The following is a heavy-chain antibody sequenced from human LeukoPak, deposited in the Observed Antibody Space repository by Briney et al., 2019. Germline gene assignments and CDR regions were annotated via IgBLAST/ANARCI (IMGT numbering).Heavy chain of an antibody. CDR3: ARAAAPYYYYMDV. V-gene: IGHV4-59*01. CDR1: GGSISSYY. J-gene: IGHJ6*03. Sequence: SETLPLTCTVSGGSISSYYWSWIRQPPGKGLEWIGYIYYSGSTNYNPSLKSRVTISVDTSKNQFSLKLSSVTAADTAVYYCARAAAPYYYYMDVWDKGTTVTVSS. D-gene: IGHD6-13*01. CDR2: IYYSGST.